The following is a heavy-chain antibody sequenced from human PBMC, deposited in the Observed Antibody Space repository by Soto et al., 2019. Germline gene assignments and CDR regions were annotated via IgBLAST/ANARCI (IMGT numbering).Heavy chain of an antibody. J-gene: IGHJ4*02. CDR1: GFTFSSYS. CDR3: ASLRSWFGEEAN. CDR2: ITGGGSTK. V-gene: IGHV3-48*02. D-gene: IGHD3-10*01. Sequence: EVQLVESGGGLVQPGGSLRLSCAASGFTFSSYSMNWVRQAPGKGLEWVSYITGGGSTKDYADSVKGRFTISRDNAKNSLFLQMNSLRDEDTAVDYCASLRSWFGEEANWGQGTLVTVSS.